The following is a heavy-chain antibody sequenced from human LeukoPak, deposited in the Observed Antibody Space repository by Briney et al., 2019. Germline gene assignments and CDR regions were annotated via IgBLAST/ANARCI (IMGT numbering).Heavy chain of an antibody. V-gene: IGHV3-43*02. D-gene: IGHD3-10*01. CDR2: ISGDGGST. J-gene: IGHJ4*02. Sequence: GGSLRLSCAAPGLITDDYAIHWVRQAPGKGLEWVSLISGDGGSTFYADSVKGRFTISRDNAKNSLYLQMNSLRAEDTAVYYCASDREYYYGSGSFDYWGQGTLVTVSS. CDR3: ASDREYYYGSGSFDY. CDR1: GLITDDYA.